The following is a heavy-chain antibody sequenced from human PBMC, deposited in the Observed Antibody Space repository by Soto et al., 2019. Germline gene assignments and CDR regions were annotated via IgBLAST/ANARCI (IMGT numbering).Heavy chain of an antibody. CDR3: ARGVSHSY. CDR2: INHSGST. J-gene: IGHJ4*02. CDR1: GGSFSGYY. V-gene: IGHV4-34*01. Sequence: QVQLQQWGAGLLKPSETLSLTCAVYGGSFSGYYWSWIRQPPGKGLEWIGEINHSGSTNYNPSLKSRVTISVDTSKNQFSLKLSSVTAADTAVYYCARGVSHSYWGQGTLVTVSS.